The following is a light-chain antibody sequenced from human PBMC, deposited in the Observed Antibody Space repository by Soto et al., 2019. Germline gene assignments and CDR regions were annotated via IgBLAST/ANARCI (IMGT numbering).Light chain of an antibody. CDR1: SSDVGGYNY. Sequence: LTQPPSASGSPGQSVAIPCTGTSSDVGGYNYVSWYQQHPGKAPKLMIYEVNKRPSGVPDRFSGSKSGNTATLTVSGLQAEDEADYYCSSYAGSSNVFGTGTKVTVL. CDR3: SSYAGSSNV. J-gene: IGLJ1*01. CDR2: EVN. V-gene: IGLV2-8*01.